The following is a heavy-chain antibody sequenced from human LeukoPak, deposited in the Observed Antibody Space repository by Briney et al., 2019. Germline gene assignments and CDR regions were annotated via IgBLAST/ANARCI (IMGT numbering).Heavy chain of an antibody. CDR3: ARCPGYSYGYDC. CDR2: IYHSGST. V-gene: IGHV4-30-2*01. CDR1: GGSISSGGYY. J-gene: IGHJ4*02. Sequence: SETLSLTCTVSGGSISSGGYYWSWIRRPPGKGLEWIGYIYHSGSTSYNPSLKSRVTISVDRSKNQFSLKLTSVTAADTAVYYCARCPGYSYGYDCWGQGTLVTVSS. D-gene: IGHD5-18*01.